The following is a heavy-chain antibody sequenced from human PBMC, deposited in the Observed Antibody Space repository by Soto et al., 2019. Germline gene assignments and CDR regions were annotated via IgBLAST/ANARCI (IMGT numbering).Heavy chain of an antibody. CDR2: ISTYDGDT. V-gene: IGHV1-18*01. Sequence: QVQLVQSGAEVKKPGASVRVSCKASGYTFTTYGITWVRQAPGQGLEWMGWISTYDGDTNYAQKVQGRVTMTKATSTSTAYMELRSLRSDDTAVYYCARDRGRSCIGGSCPSDYWGQGTLVTVSS. D-gene: IGHD2-15*01. CDR3: ARDRGRSCIGGSCPSDY. CDR1: GYTFTTYG. J-gene: IGHJ4*02.